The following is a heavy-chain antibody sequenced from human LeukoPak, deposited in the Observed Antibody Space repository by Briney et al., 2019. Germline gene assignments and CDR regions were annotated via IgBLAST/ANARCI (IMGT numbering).Heavy chain of an antibody. CDR2: INPNSGGT. CDR3: ARVQVRRGDGYNLAY. CDR1: GYTFTSYY. Sequence: EASVKVSCKASGYTFTSYYMHWVRQAPGQGLEWMGWINPNSGGTNYAQKFQGRVTMTRDTSISTAYMELSRLRSDDTAVYYCARVQVRRGDGYNLAYWGQGTLVTVSS. D-gene: IGHD5-24*01. J-gene: IGHJ4*02. V-gene: IGHV1-2*02.